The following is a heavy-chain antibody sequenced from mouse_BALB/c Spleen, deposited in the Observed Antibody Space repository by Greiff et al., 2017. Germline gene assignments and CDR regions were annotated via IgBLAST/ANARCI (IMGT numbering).Heavy chain of an antibody. D-gene: IGHD1-1*01. CDR3: AREGITTVGYAMDY. CDR2: ISSGGST. Sequence: EVKLVESGGGLVKPGGSLKLSCAASGFTFSSYAMSWVRQTPEKRLEWVASISSGGSTYYPDSVKGRFTISRDNARNILYLQMSSLRSEDTAMYYCAREGITTVGYAMDYWGQGTSVTVSS. V-gene: IGHV5-6-5*01. CDR1: GFTFSSYA. J-gene: IGHJ4*01.